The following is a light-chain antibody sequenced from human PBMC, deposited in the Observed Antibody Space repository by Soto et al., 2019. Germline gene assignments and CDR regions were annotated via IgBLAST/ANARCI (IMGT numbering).Light chain of an antibody. J-gene: IGKJ4*01. CDR3: QHYVTWPLT. V-gene: IGKV3-15*01. CDR2: DTS. Sequence: EIVLTQSPATLSSFPGDRVTLSCRASQGIGDTLAWYQQKPGQTPRLLIYDTSIRATGVPARFSGSRSGAEFTLTISSLQSEDFAVYYCQHYVTWPLTFGGGTRWIS. CDR1: QGIGDT.